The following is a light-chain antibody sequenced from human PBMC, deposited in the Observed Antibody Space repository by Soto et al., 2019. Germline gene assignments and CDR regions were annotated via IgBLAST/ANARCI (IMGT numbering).Light chain of an antibody. CDR2: EGS. Sequence: QSVLTQPASVSGSPGQSITISCTGTSSDVGGYNLVSWYQQFPGKAPKLIIYEGSKRPSEVSNRFSGSKSGNTASLTVSGLQAEDEGDYYCSSYADGSTSVVFGGGTQLTVL. CDR1: SSDVGGYNL. V-gene: IGLV2-23*01. CDR3: SSYADGSTSVV. J-gene: IGLJ2*01.